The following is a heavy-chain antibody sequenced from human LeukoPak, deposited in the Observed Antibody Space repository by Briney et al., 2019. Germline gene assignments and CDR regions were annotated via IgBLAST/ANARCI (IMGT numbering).Heavy chain of an antibody. D-gene: IGHD2/OR15-2a*01. CDR1: GGSFSGYY. J-gene: IGHJ5*02. CDR3: TRAKNSNLNWFDP. CDR2: INHSGST. Sequence: SETLSLTCAVYGGSFSGYYWSWICQPPGKGLEWIGEINHSGSTNYNPSLKSRVTISVDTSKNQFSLKLSSVTAADTAVYYCTRAKNSNLNWFDPWGQGTLVTVSS. V-gene: IGHV4-34*01.